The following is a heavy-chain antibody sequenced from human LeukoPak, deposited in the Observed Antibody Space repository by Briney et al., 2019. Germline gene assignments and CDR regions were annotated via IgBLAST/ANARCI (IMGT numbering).Heavy chain of an antibody. CDR3: ARDQAVPAAIGPYYYYYYMDV. Sequence: GGSLRLSCAASGFTVSSNYMSWVRQAPGKGLEWVSVIYSGGSTYYADSVKGRFTISRDNSKNTLYLRMNSLRAEDTAVYYCARDQAVPAAIGPYYYYYYMDVWGKGTTVTVSS. D-gene: IGHD2-2*01. J-gene: IGHJ6*03. V-gene: IGHV3-53*01. CDR1: GFTVSSNY. CDR2: IYSGGST.